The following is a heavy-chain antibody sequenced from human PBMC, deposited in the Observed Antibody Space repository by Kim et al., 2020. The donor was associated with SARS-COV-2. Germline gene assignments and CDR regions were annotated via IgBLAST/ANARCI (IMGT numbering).Heavy chain of an antibody. J-gene: IGHJ4*01. CDR2: ISWNSGSI. V-gene: IGHV3-9*01. D-gene: IGHD6-13*01. CDR3: AKDKVGPLWYERLEIDD. CDR1: GFTFDDYA. Sequence: GGSLRLSCAASGFTFDDYAMHWVRQAPGKGLEWVSGISWNSGSIGYADSVKGRFTISRDNAKNSLYLQMNSLRAEDTAVYYCAKDKVGPLWYERLEIDDWGQGTLVTVSS.